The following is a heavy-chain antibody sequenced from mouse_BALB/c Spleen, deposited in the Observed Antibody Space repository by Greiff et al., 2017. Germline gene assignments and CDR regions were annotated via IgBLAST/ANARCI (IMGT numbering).Heavy chain of an antibody. CDR3: TRDYNGLDY. Sequence: EVMLVESGGGLVQPGGSMKVSCVASGFTFSNYWMNWVRQSPEKGLEWVAEIRLKSNNYATHYAESVKGRFTISRDDSKSSVYLQMNNLRAEDTGIYYCTRDYNGLDYWGQGTTLTVFS. CDR2: IRLKSNNYAT. D-gene: IGHD1-3*01. J-gene: IGHJ2*01. V-gene: IGHV6-6*02. CDR1: GFTFSNYW.